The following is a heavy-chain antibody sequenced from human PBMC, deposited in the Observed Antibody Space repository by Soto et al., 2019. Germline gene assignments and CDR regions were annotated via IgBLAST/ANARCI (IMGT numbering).Heavy chain of an antibody. D-gene: IGHD6-6*01. CDR3: AREYSSSSTNRAFDI. Sequence: GGSLRLSCVASGFSLSSHAVSWVRQTPEKGLEWVAVISYDGSNKYYADSVKGRFTISRDNSKNTLYLQMNSLRAEDTAVYYCAREYSSSSTNRAFDIWGQGTMVTVSS. V-gene: IGHV3-30*19. CDR2: ISYDGSNK. CDR1: GFSLSSHA. J-gene: IGHJ3*02.